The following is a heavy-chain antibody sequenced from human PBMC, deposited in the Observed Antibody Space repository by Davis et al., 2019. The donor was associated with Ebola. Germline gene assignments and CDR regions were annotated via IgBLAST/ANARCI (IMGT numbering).Heavy chain of an antibody. CDR3: AKDQTREGSSWPPGGMDV. Sequence: GESLKISCAASGFTFSSYAMHWVRQAPGKGLEWVAFIRYDGSNKYYADSVKGRFTISRDNSKNTLYLQMNSLRAEDTAVYYCAKDQTREGSSWPPGGMDVWGQGTTVTVSS. J-gene: IGHJ6*02. CDR1: GFTFSSYA. CDR2: IRYDGSNK. V-gene: IGHV3-30*02. D-gene: IGHD6-13*01.